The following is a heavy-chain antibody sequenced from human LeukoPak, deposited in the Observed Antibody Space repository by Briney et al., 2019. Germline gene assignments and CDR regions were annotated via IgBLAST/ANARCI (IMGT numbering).Heavy chain of an antibody. CDR1: GGSISSSSYY. J-gene: IGHJ5*02. CDR3: ARDLSPHSQWELEGWFDP. Sequence: PSETLSLTCTVSGGSISSSSYYWGWIRQPPGKGLEWIGSIYYSGSTYYNPSLKSRVTISVDTSKNQFSLKLSSVTAADTAVYYCARDLSPHSQWELEGWFDPWGQGTLVTVSS. D-gene: IGHD1-26*01. V-gene: IGHV4-39*07. CDR2: IYYSGST.